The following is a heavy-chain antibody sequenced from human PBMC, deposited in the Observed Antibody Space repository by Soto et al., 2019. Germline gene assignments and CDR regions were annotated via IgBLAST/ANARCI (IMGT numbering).Heavy chain of an antibody. Sequence: GGSLRLSCAASGFTFSSYGMHWVRQAPGKGLEWVTVISYDGSNKYYADSVKGRFTISRDNSKNTLYLQMNSLRAEDTAVYYCARSIVVVTAADYWGQGTLVTV. CDR2: ISYDGSNK. D-gene: IGHD2-21*02. CDR3: ARSIVVVTAADY. J-gene: IGHJ4*02. V-gene: IGHV3-30*03. CDR1: GFTFSSYG.